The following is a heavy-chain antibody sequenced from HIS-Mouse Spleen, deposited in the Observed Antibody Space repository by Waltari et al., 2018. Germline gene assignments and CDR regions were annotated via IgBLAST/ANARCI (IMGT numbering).Heavy chain of an antibody. CDR1: GFTFSSYW. D-gene: IGHD3-16*01. Sequence: VQLVESGGGLVQPGGSLRLSCAASGFTFSSYWMHWVRQAPGKGLGVIGSIYYSWRTDSNPSLKSRVTISVDTSKNQFSLKLSSVTAADTAVYYCARAPIRGYWYFDLWGRGTLVTVSS. J-gene: IGHJ2*01. CDR3: ARAPIRGYWYFDL. CDR2: IYYSWRT. V-gene: IGHV4-59*06.